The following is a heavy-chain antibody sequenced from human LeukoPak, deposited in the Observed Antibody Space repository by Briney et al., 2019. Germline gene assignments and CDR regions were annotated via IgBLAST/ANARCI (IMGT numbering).Heavy chain of an antibody. Sequence: GGPLRLSCAASGFTVSSNYMSWVRQAPGKGLEWVSSITENGGGTYYADSVKGRFIISRDNSKNTLYLQMNSLRVDDTAIYYCTKGKVNQVGGLDCWGQGTLVTVSS. D-gene: IGHD1-26*01. CDR3: TKGKVNQVGGLDC. V-gene: IGHV3-23*01. CDR2: ITENGGGT. J-gene: IGHJ4*02. CDR1: GFTVSSNY.